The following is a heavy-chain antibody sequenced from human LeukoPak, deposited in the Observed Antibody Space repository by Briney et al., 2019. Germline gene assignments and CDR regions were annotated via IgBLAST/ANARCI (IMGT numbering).Heavy chain of an antibody. D-gene: IGHD3-16*01. CDR2: IYSSGST. J-gene: IGHJ5*02. CDR1: GGSISTGSYC. Sequence: SETLSPTCTVSGGSISTGSYCWGWIREHPWKGLEWIGYIYSSGSTYYNPSLKSRVTISVDTSKNQFSLKLSSLTAADTAVYYCARDDKGGWFDPWGQGTLVTVSS. V-gene: IGHV4-31*03. CDR3: ARDDKGGWFDP.